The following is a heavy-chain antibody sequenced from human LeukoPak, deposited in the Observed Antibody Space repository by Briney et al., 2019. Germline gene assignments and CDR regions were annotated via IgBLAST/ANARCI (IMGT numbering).Heavy chain of an antibody. CDR2: IKNNGGN. J-gene: IGHJ5*02. CDR3: ARDAGGTWFAH. V-gene: IGHV4-59*01. CDR1: GGSISTYS. Sequence: SETLSLTCTVSGGSISTYSWNWIRQSPGQGLEWIGYIKNNGGNYNNPSLKSRVTISLDTSKNQVSVKLTSVTAADTAVYYCARDAGGTWFAHGGQGTLVTVPQ.